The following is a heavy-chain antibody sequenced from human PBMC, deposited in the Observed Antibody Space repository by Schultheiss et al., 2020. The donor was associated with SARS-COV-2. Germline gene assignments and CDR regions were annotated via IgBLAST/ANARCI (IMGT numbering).Heavy chain of an antibody. J-gene: IGHJ4*02. V-gene: IGHV1-2*06. CDR1: GYTFSNYY. D-gene: IGHD4-17*01. CDR2: INPNTGDT. Sequence: GASLKISCKTSGYTFSNYYMHWVRQAPGQGLEWMGRINPNTGDTDYAQKFQDRVTLTRDTSITTVYMELSRLKSDDTAMYYCARDFRATVTFDSWGQGTLVTVAS. CDR3: ARDFRATVTFDS.